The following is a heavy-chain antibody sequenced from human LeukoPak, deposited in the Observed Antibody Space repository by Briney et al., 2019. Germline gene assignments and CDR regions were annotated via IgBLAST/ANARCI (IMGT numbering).Heavy chain of an antibody. CDR3: ARAAIVWSGYSY. D-gene: IGHD3-3*01. CDR1: GFTFSSYE. Sequence: GGSLRLSCAASGFTFSSYEMNWVRQAPGEGLEWVSYISSSGSTIYYADSVKGRFTISRDNAKNSLYLQMNSLRAEDTAVYYCARAAIVWSGYSYWGQGTLVTVSS. CDR2: ISSSGSTI. J-gene: IGHJ4*02. V-gene: IGHV3-48*03.